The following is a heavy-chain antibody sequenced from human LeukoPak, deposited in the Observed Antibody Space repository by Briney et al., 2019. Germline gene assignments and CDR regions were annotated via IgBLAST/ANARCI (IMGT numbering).Heavy chain of an antibody. CDR1: GYIFTTYW. D-gene: IGHD6-13*01. Sequence: GEALKISWKGSGYIFTTYWIGWVRQMPGKGLGGMGIVYPGDSDPRYRPPLQGPVTISADKSISTAYLQWSSLKASDSAMYYCVRHGLGSSWFGFDYWGQGTLVTVSS. J-gene: IGHJ4*02. V-gene: IGHV5-51*01. CDR3: VRHGLGSSWFGFDY. CDR2: VYPGDSDP.